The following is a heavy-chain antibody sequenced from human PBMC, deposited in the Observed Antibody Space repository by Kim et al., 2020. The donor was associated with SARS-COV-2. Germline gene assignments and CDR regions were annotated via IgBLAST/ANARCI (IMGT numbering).Heavy chain of an antibody. V-gene: IGHV4-34*01. J-gene: IGHJ6*04. Sequence: LKSRVTRSVDTSKNQFSLKLSSVTAADTAVYYCARAYYYGSGSYYNPSDVWGKGTTVTVSS. CDR3: ARAYYYGSGSYYNPSDV. D-gene: IGHD3-10*01.